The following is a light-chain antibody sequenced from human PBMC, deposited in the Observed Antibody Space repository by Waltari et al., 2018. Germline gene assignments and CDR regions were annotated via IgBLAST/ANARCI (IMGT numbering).Light chain of an antibody. CDR1: QSNVRDHV. V-gene: IGLV1-44*01. J-gene: IGLJ3*02. CDR3: ATWDDSPTGRWV. CDR2: RND. Sequence: QSVLTQPPSASGTPGQRVTISCSGSQSNVRDHVVNSYHQVPGTAPKLVIYRNDQRPSGVPDRVTASKSGTSASLAISGLQSEDEGDYYCATWDDSPTGRWVFGGGTRVTVL.